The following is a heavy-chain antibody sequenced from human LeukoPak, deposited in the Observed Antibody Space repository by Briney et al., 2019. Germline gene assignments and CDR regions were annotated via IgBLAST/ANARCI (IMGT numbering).Heavy chain of an antibody. CDR3: ARDRSGGYYDWFDP. CDR2: INPSGGST. CDR1: GYTFTNYY. D-gene: IGHD3-10*01. J-gene: IGHJ5*02. Sequence: ASVKVSCKASGYTFTNYYIHLVRQAPGQGLEWMGFINPSGGSTSYAQKFQARVTITRDTSTSTVYMELSSLRSEDTAVYYCARDRSGGYYDWFDPWGQGTLVTVSS. V-gene: IGHV1-46*01.